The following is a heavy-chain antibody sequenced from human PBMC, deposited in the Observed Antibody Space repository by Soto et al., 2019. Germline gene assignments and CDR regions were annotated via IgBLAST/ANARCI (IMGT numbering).Heavy chain of an antibody. CDR3: AKARLASTEANSYYYYYGMDV. D-gene: IGHD3-3*02. Sequence: GGSLRLSCAASGFTFDDYTMHWVRQAPGKGLEWVSLISWDGGSTYYADSVKGRFTISRDNSKNSLYLQMNSLRTEDTALYYCAKARLASTEANSYYYYYGMDVWGQGTTVTVSS. CDR1: GFTFDDYT. J-gene: IGHJ6*02. V-gene: IGHV3-43*01. CDR2: ISWDGGST.